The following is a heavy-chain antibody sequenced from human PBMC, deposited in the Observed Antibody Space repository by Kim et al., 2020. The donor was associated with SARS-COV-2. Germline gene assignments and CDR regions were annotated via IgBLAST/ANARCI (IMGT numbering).Heavy chain of an antibody. CDR3: AREDVGAKVWFGVKYYGMDV. V-gene: IGHV3-48*02. Sequence: GGSLRLSCAASGFTFSSYSMNWVRQAPGKGLEWVSYISSSSSTRYYADSVKGRFTISRDNAKNSLYLQMNSLRDEDTAVYYCAREDVGAKVWFGVKYYGMDVWGQGTTVTVSS. J-gene: IGHJ6*02. CDR2: ISSSSSTR. D-gene: IGHD3-10*01. CDR1: GFTFSSYS.